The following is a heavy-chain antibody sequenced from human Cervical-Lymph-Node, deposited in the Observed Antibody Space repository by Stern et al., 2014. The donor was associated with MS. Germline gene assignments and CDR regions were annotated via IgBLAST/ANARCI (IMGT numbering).Heavy chain of an antibody. CDR1: GGTFSSHA. Sequence: DQLVESGPEVKKPGSSVKVSCMASGGTFSSHAISWVRQAPGQGLEWVGGILAIFGAPTYSQKFQGRVTITADKSTNTAYLELTGLRSDDTAVFYCARGKQWLYTTIPPFDYWGQGTLVSVSS. CDR3: ARGKQWLYTTIPPFDY. V-gene: IGHV1-69*06. CDR2: ILAIFGAP. J-gene: IGHJ4*02. D-gene: IGHD6-19*01.